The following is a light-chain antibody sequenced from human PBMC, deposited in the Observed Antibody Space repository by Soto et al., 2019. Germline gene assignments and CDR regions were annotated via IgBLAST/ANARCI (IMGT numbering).Light chain of an antibody. CDR1: QDISNY. CDR3: QQYDNLSWT. Sequence: DIQMTQSPSSLSASVGDRVTITCQASQDISNYLNWYQQKPGKAPKLLIYDASNLETGVPSRFSGSGSGTDFTFTISSLQPEDIATYYCQQYDNLSWTFVQGTKVEIK. V-gene: IGKV1-33*01. J-gene: IGKJ1*01. CDR2: DAS.